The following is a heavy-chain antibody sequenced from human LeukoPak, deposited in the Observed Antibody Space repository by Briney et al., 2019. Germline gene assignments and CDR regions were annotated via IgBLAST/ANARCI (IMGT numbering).Heavy chain of an antibody. CDR2: IYSGGST. Sequence: PGGSLRLSCAASGFTVSSNYMSWVRQAPGKGLEWVSVIYSGGSTYYADSVKGRFTISRDNSKNTLYLQMNSLRAEDTAVYYCARAPYCSSTSCAILLDAFDIWGQGTMVTVSS. CDR1: GFTVSSNY. V-gene: IGHV3-53*01. D-gene: IGHD2-2*01. CDR3: ARAPYCSSTSCAILLDAFDI. J-gene: IGHJ3*02.